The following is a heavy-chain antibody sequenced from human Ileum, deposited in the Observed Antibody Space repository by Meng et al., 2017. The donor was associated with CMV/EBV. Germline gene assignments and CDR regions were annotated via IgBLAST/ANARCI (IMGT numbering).Heavy chain of an antibody. D-gene: IGHD6-6*01. J-gene: IGHJ4*02. CDR3: ARVWGIAVRPLDY. CDR1: GDSISSCHYY. CDR2: IHDSGST. Sequence: QGQLPELGPGLVKPSQTVSLTCTVSGDSISSCHYYWRWIRQTPGKGLEWIGHIHDSGSTYYNPSLQSRVTISVDTSKNQFSLKLSSVTAADTAVYYCARVWGIAVRPLDYWGQGTLVTVSS. V-gene: IGHV4-30-4*01.